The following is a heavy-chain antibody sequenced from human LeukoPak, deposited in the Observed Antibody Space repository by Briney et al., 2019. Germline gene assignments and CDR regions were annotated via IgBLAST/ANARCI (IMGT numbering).Heavy chain of an antibody. V-gene: IGHV1-24*01. D-gene: IGHD3-9*01. J-gene: IGHJ6*02. CDR2: FDPEDGEK. CDR1: GYTLTELS. Sequence: ASVKVSCKVSGYTLTELSMHWVRQAPGKGLEWMGGFDPEDGEKIYAQKFQGRVTMTEDTSTNTAYMELSSLRSEDTAVYYCATGLRYFDWSPRGDYNGMDVWGQGTTVTVSS. CDR3: ATGLRYFDWSPRGDYNGMDV.